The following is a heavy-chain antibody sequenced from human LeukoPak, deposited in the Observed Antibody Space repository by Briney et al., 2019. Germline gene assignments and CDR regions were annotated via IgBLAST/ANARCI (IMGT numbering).Heavy chain of an antibody. CDR2: ISSSSSYI. Sequence: GGSLRLSCAASGFTFSSYSMNWVRQAPGKGLEWVSSISSSSSYIYYADSVKGRFTISRDNAKNSLYLQMNSLRAEDTAVYYCARAGSGRSPDWFDAWGQGTLVTVSS. V-gene: IGHV3-21*01. J-gene: IGHJ5*02. D-gene: IGHD1-26*01. CDR1: GFTFSSYS. CDR3: ARAGSGRSPDWFDA.